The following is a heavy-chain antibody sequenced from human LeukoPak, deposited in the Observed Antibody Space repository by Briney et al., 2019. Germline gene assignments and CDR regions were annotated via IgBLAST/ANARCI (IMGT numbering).Heavy chain of an antibody. CDR2: ISPDGTRT. D-gene: IGHD2-2*01. CDR3: ARALWEYKLDY. CDR1: GFTFSNTW. V-gene: IGHV3-74*01. J-gene: IGHJ4*02. Sequence: GGSLRLSCAASGFTFSNTWMHWVRLVPGKGLVWVSRISPDGTRTGYADPVTGRFTVSRDNARNTLYLQMNSLRAEDTAVYYCARALWEYKLDYWGQGDLVTVSS.